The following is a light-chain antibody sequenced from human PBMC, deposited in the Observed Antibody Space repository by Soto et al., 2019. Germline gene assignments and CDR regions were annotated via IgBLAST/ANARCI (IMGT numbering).Light chain of an antibody. J-gene: IGKJ4*01. CDR2: GAS. V-gene: IGKV3-20*01. CDR3: QQFGTSRLT. Sequence: EIVLTQSPGTLSLSPGERATLSCRASQSVSSRSLAWYQQKPGQAPRLLIYGASNRATGIPDRFSDSGSGTDFTLTISRLEPEDFAMYYCQQFGTSRLTFGGGTKVEIK. CDR1: QSVSSRS.